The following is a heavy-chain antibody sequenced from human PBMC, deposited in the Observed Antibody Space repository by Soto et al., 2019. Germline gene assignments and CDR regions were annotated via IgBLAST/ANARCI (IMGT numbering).Heavy chain of an antibody. CDR1: GFSFTSYW. CDR3: GLWDYYDSSGYYYKGDY. J-gene: IGHJ4*02. Sequence: LGESLKISCKGSGFSFTSYWIGWVRQMPGKGLEWMGIIYPRDSDTRYSPSFQGQVTISADKSISTAYLQWSSLKASDTAMYYCGLWDYYDSSGYYYKGDYWGQGTLVTVSS. D-gene: IGHD3-22*01. CDR2: IYPRDSDT. V-gene: IGHV5-51*01.